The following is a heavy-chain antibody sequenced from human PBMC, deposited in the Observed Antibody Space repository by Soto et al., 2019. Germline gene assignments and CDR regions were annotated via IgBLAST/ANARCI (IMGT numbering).Heavy chain of an antibody. CDR1: GFTFSNYA. Sequence: EVQLLESGGGLVQLGGSLRLSCAASGFTFSNYAMTWVRQAPGEGLVWVSTIRGSGGTTYYADSVKGRFTISRDNSKNTMYLQMNSLRAEDTAVYYCAKFQFGEAVVGLEYWGQGTLVTVSS. V-gene: IGHV3-23*01. J-gene: IGHJ4*02. CDR2: IRGSGGTT. D-gene: IGHD3-10*01. CDR3: AKFQFGEAVVGLEY.